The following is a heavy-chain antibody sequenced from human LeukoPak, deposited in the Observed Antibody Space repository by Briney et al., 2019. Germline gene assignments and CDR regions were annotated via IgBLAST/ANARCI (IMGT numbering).Heavy chain of an antibody. CDR2: INAKSGGT. Sequence: ASVRVSSVASGYTSTAYYMHGVRQAPGQGVGWMGWINAKSGGTNYAQKSQGRVTMTRDTYIRTAYMELSRLRSDDTVVYYCASRSSGYSFDYWGQGTLVTVSS. CDR3: ASRSSGYSFDY. V-gene: IGHV1-2*02. CDR1: GYTSTAYY. D-gene: IGHD3-22*01. J-gene: IGHJ4*02.